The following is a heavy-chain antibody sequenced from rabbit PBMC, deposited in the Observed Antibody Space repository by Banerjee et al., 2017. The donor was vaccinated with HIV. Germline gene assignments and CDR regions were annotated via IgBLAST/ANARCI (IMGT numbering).Heavy chain of an antibody. V-gene: IGHV1S40*01. D-gene: IGHD1-1*01. J-gene: IGHJ6*01. Sequence: QSLEESGGDLVKPGASLTLTCTASGVSFSSSSYMCWVRQAPGKGLEWIACIDSGSSGFTYFATWAKGRFTCSKTSSTTVTLQMTRLTAADTATYFCARDTSSSFSSYGMDLWGQGTLV. CDR3: ARDTSSSFSSYGMDL. CDR1: GVSFSSSSY. CDR2: IDSGSSGFT.